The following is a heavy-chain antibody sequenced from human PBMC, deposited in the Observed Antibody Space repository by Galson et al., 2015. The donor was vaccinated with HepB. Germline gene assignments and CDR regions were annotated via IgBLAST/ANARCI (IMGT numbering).Heavy chain of an antibody. D-gene: IGHD2-15*01. Sequence: SLRLSCAASGFTFSSHWMHWVRQAPGKGLVWVSRINSDGSSTSYADSVKGRFTISRDNAKNTLYLQMNSLRAEDTAVYYCARDRGGRGNFDPWGQGTLVTVSS. CDR2: INSDGSST. J-gene: IGHJ5*02. CDR1: GFTFSSHW. CDR3: ARDRGGRGNFDP. V-gene: IGHV3-74*01.